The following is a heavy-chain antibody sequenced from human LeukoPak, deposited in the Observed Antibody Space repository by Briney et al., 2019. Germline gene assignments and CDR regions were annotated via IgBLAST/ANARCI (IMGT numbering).Heavy chain of an antibody. CDR2: INGDGDGK. CDR3: ARDSSPDSATTYYGALDM. CDR1: GFSFRRFW. V-gene: IGHV3-7*01. Sequence: HPGGSLRLSCAGSGFSFRRFWMTWVRQAPGRGLEWVANINGDGDGKRYADSVKDRFTISRDNARSLVFLQIHSLRDEDTALYYCARDSSPDSATTYYGALDMWGQGTMVTVSS. J-gene: IGHJ3*02. D-gene: IGHD3-10*01.